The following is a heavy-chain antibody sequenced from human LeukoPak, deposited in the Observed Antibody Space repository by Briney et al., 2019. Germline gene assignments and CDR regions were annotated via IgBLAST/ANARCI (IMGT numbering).Heavy chain of an antibody. J-gene: IGHJ4*02. CDR2: IRGKTNSYAT. D-gene: IGHD2-2*01. CDR3: TRLPEGCSSTSCYYDY. Sequence: GGSLRLSCAASGFTFSGSAIHWVRQASGKGLEWVGRIRGKTNSYATAYAASVKGRFTISRDDSKNTAYLQLNSLKTEDTAVYYCTRLPEGCSSTSCYYDYWGQGTLVTVSS. V-gene: IGHV3-73*01. CDR1: GFTFSGSA.